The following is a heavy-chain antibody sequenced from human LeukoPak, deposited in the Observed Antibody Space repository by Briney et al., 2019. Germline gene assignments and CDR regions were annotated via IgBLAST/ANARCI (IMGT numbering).Heavy chain of an antibody. V-gene: IGHV4-4*07. D-gene: IGHD2-2*01. CDR1: GGSISSYY. CDR3: ARDLSCGSTSCSLFDY. Sequence: PSETLSLTCTVSGGSISSYYWSWIRQPAGKGLEWNGRIYTSGSTNYNPSLKSRVTMSVDTSKNQFSLKLSSVTAADTAVYYCARDLSCGSTSCSLFDYWGQGTLVTVSS. J-gene: IGHJ4*02. CDR2: IYTSGST.